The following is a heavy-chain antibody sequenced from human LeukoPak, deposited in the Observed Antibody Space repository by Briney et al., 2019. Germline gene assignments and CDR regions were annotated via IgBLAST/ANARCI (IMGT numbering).Heavy chain of an antibody. Sequence: GGALRLSCADSGFSFSSHWMSWVRQAPGKGLYWRANIKHDGSEKYYGDSVKGRFTISRDNSKNTLYLQMNSLRAEDTAVYYCAREAGYSRGWYYFDYWGQGTLVTVSS. D-gene: IGHD6-19*01. CDR3: AREAGYSRGWYYFDY. CDR1: GFSFSSHW. J-gene: IGHJ4*02. CDR2: IKHDGSEK. V-gene: IGHV3-7*03.